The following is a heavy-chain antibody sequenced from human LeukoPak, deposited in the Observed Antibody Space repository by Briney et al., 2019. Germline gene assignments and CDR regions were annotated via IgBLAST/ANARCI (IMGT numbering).Heavy chain of an antibody. CDR2: FDPEDGET. CDR1: GYTLTELS. Sequence: ASVKVSCKVSGYTLTELSMHWVRQAPGKGLEWMGGFDPEDGETIYAQKFQGRVTMTEDTSTDTAYMELSSLRSDDTAVYYCARWAGNSGWWGPFDYWGQGTLVTVSS. CDR3: ARWAGNSGWWGPFDY. J-gene: IGHJ4*02. V-gene: IGHV1-24*01. D-gene: IGHD6-19*01.